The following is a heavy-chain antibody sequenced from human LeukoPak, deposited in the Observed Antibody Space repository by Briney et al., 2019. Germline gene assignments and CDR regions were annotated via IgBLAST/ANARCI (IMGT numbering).Heavy chain of an antibody. CDR3: ARDRSYGSFDY. V-gene: IGHV3-20*01. CDR1: KFTFSTSA. D-gene: IGHD5-18*01. J-gene: IGHJ4*02. Sequence: GGSLRLACAAPKFTFSTSALSWVRQAPGKGLEWVSGINWNGGSTFYADSVKGRFTISRDNARNALYLQMNSLTAEDTALYHCARDRSYGSFDYWGQGTLVTVSS. CDR2: INWNGGST.